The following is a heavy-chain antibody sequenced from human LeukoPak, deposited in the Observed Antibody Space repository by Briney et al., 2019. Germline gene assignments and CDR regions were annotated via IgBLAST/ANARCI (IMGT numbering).Heavy chain of an antibody. D-gene: IGHD3-22*01. V-gene: IGHV1-69*13. CDR2: IIPIFGAA. CDR3: ASKYCYDSSGYYGSDY. CDR1: GGTFSSYA. Sequence: SVKVSCKASGGTFSSYAISWVRQAPGQGLEWMGGIIPIFGAANYAQKFQGRVTITADESTSTAYMELSSLRSEDTAVYYCASKYCYDSSGYYGSDYWGQGTLVTVSS. J-gene: IGHJ4*02.